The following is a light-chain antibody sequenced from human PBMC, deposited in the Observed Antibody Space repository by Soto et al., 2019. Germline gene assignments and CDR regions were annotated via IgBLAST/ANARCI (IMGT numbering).Light chain of an antibody. CDR2: EVN. J-gene: IGLJ1*01. CDR1: GSDVGGYKY. Sequence: QSALTQPPSASGSPGQSVTISCTGTGSDVGGYKYVPWYQQHPGKAPKLMIFEVNKRPSGVPDRFSGSKSGNTASLTVSGLQAEDEADYYCSSYAGINNLGVFGTGTKVTVL. CDR3: SSYAGINNLGV. V-gene: IGLV2-8*01.